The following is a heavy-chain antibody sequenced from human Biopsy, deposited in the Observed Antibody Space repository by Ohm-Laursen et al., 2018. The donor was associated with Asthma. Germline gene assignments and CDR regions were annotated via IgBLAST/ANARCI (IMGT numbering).Heavy chain of an antibody. D-gene: IGHD6-19*01. CDR3: ARCQVGYSSGWSLLLKKIYYSGMDV. Sequence: SSVKVSCKAPGGTFSNFAISWVRQAPGQGLEWLGGIMTVFGTTNYAHKFQGRVTITADESTSTAYMEVTSLRSGDTAIYYCARCQVGYSSGWSLLLKKIYYSGMDVWGQGTAVTVSS. CDR1: GGTFSNFA. CDR2: IMTVFGTT. J-gene: IGHJ6*02. V-gene: IGHV1-69*01.